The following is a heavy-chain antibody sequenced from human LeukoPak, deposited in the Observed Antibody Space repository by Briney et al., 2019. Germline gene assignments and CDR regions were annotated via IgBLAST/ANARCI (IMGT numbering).Heavy chain of an antibody. D-gene: IGHD4/OR15-4a*01. CDR3: ARDYDYSLDY. J-gene: IGHJ4*02. V-gene: IGHV3-7*01. CDR2: INLDGGDK. Sequence: GGSLRLSCAASGLTLGNYWMSWVRQAPGKGLEWVANINLDGGDKSYVGSVKGRFTTSRDNAKSSLYLQMNSLGAEDTAVYYCARDYDYSLDYWGQGTLVTASS. CDR1: GLTLGNYW.